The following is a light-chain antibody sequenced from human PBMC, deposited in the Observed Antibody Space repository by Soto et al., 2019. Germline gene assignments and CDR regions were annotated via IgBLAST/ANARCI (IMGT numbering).Light chain of an antibody. CDR1: QGISSW. V-gene: IGKV1-12*01. J-gene: IGKJ4*02. Sequence: DIQMTQSPSSVSASVGDRVTITCRARQGISSWLAWKQQKQGKAPKLLIYAASSLQSGVPSRFSGSVSGTDFTLTIISLQTEYFAVDYCQQAKSLTLTFGGGTKMEGK. CDR3: QQAKSLTLT. CDR2: AAS.